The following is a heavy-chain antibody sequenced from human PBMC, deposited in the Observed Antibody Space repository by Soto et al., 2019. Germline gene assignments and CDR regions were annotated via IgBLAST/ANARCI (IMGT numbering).Heavy chain of an antibody. D-gene: IGHD4-17*01. CDR1: GYTFTSYD. J-gene: IGHJ6*02. CDR2: MNPNSGNT. CDR3: ARGFEVTTYYYYYGMDV. Sequence: QVQLVQSGAEVKKPGASVKVSCKASGYTFTSYDINWVRQATGQGLEWMGWMNPNSGNTGYAQKFQGRVTMTRNTSISTAYMELSSLRSEDTAVYSCARGFEVTTYYYYYGMDVWGQGTTVTVSS. V-gene: IGHV1-8*01.